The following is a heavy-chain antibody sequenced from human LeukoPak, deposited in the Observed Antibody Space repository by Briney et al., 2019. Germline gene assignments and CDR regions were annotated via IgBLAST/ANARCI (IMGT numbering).Heavy chain of an antibody. Sequence: SVKVSCKASGGTFSSYAISWVRQAPGQGLEWMGRIIPILGIANYAQKFQGRVTITADKSTSTAYMELSSLRSEDTAVYYCARGAAMVINWFDPWGQGTLVTVSS. J-gene: IGHJ5*02. CDR2: IIPILGIA. V-gene: IGHV1-69*04. CDR3: ARGAAMVINWFDP. D-gene: IGHD5-18*01. CDR1: GGTFSSYA.